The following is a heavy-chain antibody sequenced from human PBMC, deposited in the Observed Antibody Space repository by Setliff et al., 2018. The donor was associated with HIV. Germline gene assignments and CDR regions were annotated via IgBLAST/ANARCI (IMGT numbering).Heavy chain of an antibody. CDR1: GFTFDSAC. V-gene: IGHV3-15*01. CDR3: TTDPYNSAYYFYGTDV. CDR2: IKNKIEGETT. Sequence: GGSLRLSCAASGFTFDSACMSWVRQAPGKGLEWVGRIKNKIEGETTDYAAPVKGRFTISRDDAKNTVYLQINSLKTEDTAVYYCTTDPYNSAYYFYGTDVWGQGTMVTVSS. D-gene: IGHD6-25*01. J-gene: IGHJ6*02.